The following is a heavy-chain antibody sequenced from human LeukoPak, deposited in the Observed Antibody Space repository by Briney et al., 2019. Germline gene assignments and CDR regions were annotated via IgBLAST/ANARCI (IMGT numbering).Heavy chain of an antibody. CDR2: IYYSGST. J-gene: IGHJ4*02. Sequence: PETLSLTCTVSGGSISSYYWSWIRQPPGKGLEWIGYIYYSGSTNYNPSLKSRVTISVETSKNEFSLKLRSVTAADTAVYYCARVTGYRIEDYFDYWGQGTLVTASS. V-gene: IGHV4-59*01. CDR1: GGSISSYY. CDR3: ARVTGYRIEDYFDY. D-gene: IGHD6-13*01.